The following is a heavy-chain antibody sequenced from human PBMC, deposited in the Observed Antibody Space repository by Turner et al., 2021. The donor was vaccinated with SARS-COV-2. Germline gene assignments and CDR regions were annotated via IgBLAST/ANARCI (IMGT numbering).Heavy chain of an antibody. Sequence: QVQLVESGGGVVQPGRSLRLSCAASGFTFSSYAMHWVRQAPGKGLEWVALISYDGSNKYYADSVKGRFTISRDNSKNTLYLQMNSLRAEDTAVYYCARDLGPYGMDVWGQGTTVTVS. J-gene: IGHJ6*02. V-gene: IGHV3-30*04. CDR2: ISYDGSNK. CDR1: GFTFSSYA. CDR3: ARDLGPYGMDV.